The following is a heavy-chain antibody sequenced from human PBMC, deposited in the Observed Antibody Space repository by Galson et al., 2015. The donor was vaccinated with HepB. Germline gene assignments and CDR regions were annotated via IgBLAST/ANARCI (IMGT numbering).Heavy chain of an antibody. Sequence: SLRLSCAASGFTFSSYWMSWVRQAPGKGLEWVANIKQDGSEKYYVDSVKGRFTISRDNAKNSLYLQMNSLRAEDTAVYYCARDKALGAMDLTYYFDYWGQGTLVTVSS. CDR3: ARDKALGAMDLTYYFDY. J-gene: IGHJ4*02. V-gene: IGHV3-7*03. CDR2: IKQDGSEK. CDR1: GFTFSSYW. D-gene: IGHD5-18*01.